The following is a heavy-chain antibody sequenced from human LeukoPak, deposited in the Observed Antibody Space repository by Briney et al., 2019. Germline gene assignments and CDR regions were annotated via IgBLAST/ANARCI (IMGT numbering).Heavy chain of an antibody. J-gene: IGHJ6*03. CDR3: ARSPVDYYDSSGYYSAYCYMDV. V-gene: IGHV4-61*02. D-gene: IGHD3-22*01. CDR2: IYSSGSI. CDR1: GYSISSGYY. Sequence: SETLSLTCTVSGYSISSGYYWSWIRQPAGKGLEWIGRIYSSGSINYNPSLKSRVTISVDTSKNQFSLKLSSVTAADTAVYYCARSPVDYYDSSGYYSAYCYMDVWGKGTTVTISS.